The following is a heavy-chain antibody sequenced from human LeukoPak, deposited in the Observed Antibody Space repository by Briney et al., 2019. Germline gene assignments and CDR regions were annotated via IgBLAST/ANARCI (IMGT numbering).Heavy chain of an antibody. J-gene: IGHJ4*02. CDR2: IKSDGSGT. Sequence: GGSLRLSCAASGFTFSSYWMHWVRQAPGKGLVWVSRIKSDGSGTWHADSVKGRFTISRDNAKNLLYLQMNSLRDEDTAVYFCARDHEAVGTTIDHWGQGTLVTVSS. CDR1: GFTFSSYW. V-gene: IGHV3-74*01. CDR3: ARDHEAVGTTIDH. D-gene: IGHD1-14*01.